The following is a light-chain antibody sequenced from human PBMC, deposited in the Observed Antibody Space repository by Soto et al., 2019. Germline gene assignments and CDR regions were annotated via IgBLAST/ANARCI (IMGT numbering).Light chain of an antibody. CDR3: QIYNTSPWT. J-gene: IGKJ1*01. CDR2: GAS. Sequence: PGERATVSCTASHSVSGNYLAWYQQKPGQAPRLLFYGASTRASGSPDRFSGSGSGTDFTLSISRLEPEDFAVYYCQIYNTSPWTFGQGTRVEVK. CDR1: HSVSGNY. V-gene: IGKV3-20*01.